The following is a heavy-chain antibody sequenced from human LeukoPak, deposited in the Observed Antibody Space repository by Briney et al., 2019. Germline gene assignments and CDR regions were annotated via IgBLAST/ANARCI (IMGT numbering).Heavy chain of an antibody. CDR2: VYYDGST. CDR3: ARMYPGQFDY. V-gene: IGHV4-59*01. D-gene: IGHD2-2*01. Sequence: SETLSLTCSVSGGSISTYYWNWIRQPPGKGLEWIGNVYYDGSTNYSPSLKSRITISVDTSKNQFSLKLSSVTAADTAVYYCARMYPGQFDYWGQGTLVTVSS. CDR1: GGSISTYY. J-gene: IGHJ4*02.